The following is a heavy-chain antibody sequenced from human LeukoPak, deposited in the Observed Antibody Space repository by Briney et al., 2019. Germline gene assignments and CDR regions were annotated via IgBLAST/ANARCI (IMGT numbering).Heavy chain of an antibody. D-gene: IGHD6-13*01. J-gene: IGHJ3*02. CDR2: IYYSGST. CDR3: ARSRGVPGVDAFDI. CDR1: GGSISSYY. Sequence: TSETLSLTCTVSGGSISSYYWSWIRQPPGQGMEWCGYIYYSGSTNYNPSLKSRVTISVDTSKNQFSLKLSSVTAADTAVYYCARSRGVPGVDAFDIWGQGTMVTVSS. V-gene: IGHV4-59*08.